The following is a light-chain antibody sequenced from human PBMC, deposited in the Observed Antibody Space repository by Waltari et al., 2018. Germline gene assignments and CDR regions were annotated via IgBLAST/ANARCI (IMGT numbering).Light chain of an antibody. CDR2: GSS. V-gene: IGLV1-40*01. Sequence: QSVLTQPPSVSGAPGQRVTIPCTGSGSNIGAGYEVPWYQQLPRAAPKLLIYGSSTRPLGVPDRFFGSTSGTSASLAITGLQAEDEADYYCQSYDTSLSVVFGGGTKLTVL. J-gene: IGLJ3*02. CDR1: GSNIGAGYE. CDR3: QSYDTSLSVV.